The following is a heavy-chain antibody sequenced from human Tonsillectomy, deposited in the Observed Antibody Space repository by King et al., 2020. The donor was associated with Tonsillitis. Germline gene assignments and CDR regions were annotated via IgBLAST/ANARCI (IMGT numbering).Heavy chain of an antibody. CDR2: IIPIFGTT. J-gene: IGHJ4*02. Sequence: QLVQSGAEVKKPGSSVKVSCKASGGTFSNYAISWVRQAPGQGLEWMGGIIPIFGTTNYAQKFQDRVTLTADESTSTAYMELSSLRSEDTAVYYCARDPRHFYDSRGYFDYWGQGTLVTVSS. CDR3: ARDPRHFYDSRGYFDY. D-gene: IGHD3-22*01. V-gene: IGHV1-69*01. CDR1: GGTFSNYA.